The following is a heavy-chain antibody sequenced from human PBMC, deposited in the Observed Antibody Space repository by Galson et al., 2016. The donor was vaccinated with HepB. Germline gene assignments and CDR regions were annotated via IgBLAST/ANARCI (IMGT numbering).Heavy chain of an antibody. D-gene: IGHD6-6*01. CDR2: INPSRGVT. Sequence: SVKVSCKASGYSFTAFHMNWVRRAPGQGLEWMGIINPSRGVTVCTPSLQGRVAFTTDTSTRTIYMHLSGLRSEDTAIYYCARARRAVAARRKVYYDNGMDVWGQGTPVTVSS. V-gene: IGHV1-46*01. J-gene: IGHJ6*02. CDR1: GYSFTAFH. CDR3: ARARRAVAARRKVYYDNGMDV.